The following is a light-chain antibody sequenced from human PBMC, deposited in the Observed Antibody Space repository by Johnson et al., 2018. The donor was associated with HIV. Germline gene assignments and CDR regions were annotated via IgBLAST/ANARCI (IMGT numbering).Light chain of an antibody. V-gene: IGLV1-51*02. CDR2: EDN. Sequence: QSVLTQPPSVSAAPGQRVNISCSGNISNIESYFVSWYQQLPGAAPTLLIYEDNKRPSGIPDRFSGSKSGATATLGITGLQTGDEADYYCGIWDVSLSPLYVFGSGTTITVL. CDR1: ISNIESYF. J-gene: IGLJ1*01. CDR3: GIWDVSLSPLYV.